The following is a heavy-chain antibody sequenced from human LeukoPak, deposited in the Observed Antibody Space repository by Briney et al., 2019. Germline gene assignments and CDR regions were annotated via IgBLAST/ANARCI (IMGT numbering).Heavy chain of an antibody. J-gene: IGHJ6*02. CDR1: GFTFSSDS. V-gene: IGHV3-21*01. D-gene: IGHD1-1*01. CDR2: ISSSSSYI. CDR3: ARPITTTGYGMDV. Sequence: GGSLRLSCAASGFTFSSDSMNWVRQAPGKGLEWVSSISSSSSYIYYADSVKGRFTISRDNAKNSLYLQMNSLRAEDTAVYYCARPITTTGYGMDVWGQGTTVTVSS.